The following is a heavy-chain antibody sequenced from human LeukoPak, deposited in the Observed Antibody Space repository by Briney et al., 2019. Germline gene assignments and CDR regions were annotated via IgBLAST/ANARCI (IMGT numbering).Heavy chain of an antibody. D-gene: IGHD2-21*02. CDR2: IIPIFGTA. J-gene: IGHJ6*02. CDR3: ARGVAGCGGDCSEDYYYGMDV. Sequence: SVKVSCKASGGTFSSYAISWVRQAPGQGLEWMGGIIPIFGTANYAQKFQGRVTITADESTSTAYMELSSLRSEDTAVYYCARGVAGCGGDCSEDYYYGMDVWGQGTTVTVSS. CDR1: GGTFSSYA. V-gene: IGHV1-69*01.